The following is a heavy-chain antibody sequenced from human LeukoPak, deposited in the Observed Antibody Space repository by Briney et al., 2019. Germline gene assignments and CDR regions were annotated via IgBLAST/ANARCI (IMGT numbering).Heavy chain of an antibody. J-gene: IGHJ4*02. D-gene: IGHD6-13*01. CDR2: ISSSGSTI. CDR3: ARDPVRRGSSWTPDY. CDR1: GFTFSSYE. V-gene: IGHV3-48*03. Sequence: GGSLRLSCAASGFTFSSYEMNWVRQAPGKGLEWVSYISSSGSTIYYADSVKGRFTISRDNAKNSLYLQMNSLRAEDTAVYYCARDPVRRGSSWTPDYWGQGTLVTVSS.